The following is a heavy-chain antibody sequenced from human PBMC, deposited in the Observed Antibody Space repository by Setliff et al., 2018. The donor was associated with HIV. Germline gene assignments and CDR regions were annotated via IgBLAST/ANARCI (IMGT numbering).Heavy chain of an antibody. J-gene: IGHJ4*02. CDR1: GYTFTTYY. Sequence: ASVKVSCKASGYTFTTYYVHWLRQAPGQGLEWMGEINPSGGSTSYSEKFQGRATMTRDTSRSTVYMELSSLRFDDTAVYYCATSPAGERLGSRPFYFDYWGQGTLVTVSS. CDR2: INPSGGST. CDR3: ATSPAGERLGSRPFYFDY. V-gene: IGHV1-46*01. D-gene: IGHD3-16*01.